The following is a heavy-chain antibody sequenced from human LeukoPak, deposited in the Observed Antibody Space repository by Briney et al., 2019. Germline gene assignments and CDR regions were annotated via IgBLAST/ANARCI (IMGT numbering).Heavy chain of an antibody. V-gene: IGHV3-23*01. Sequence: GGSLRLSCAASGFTFSSYAMSWVRQAPGKGLEWVSAISCSGGSTYYADSVKGRFIIFRATAKHSLFLQMNSLSAEDTAVYYCARGDRTTTSLDYWGQGTLVTVSS. D-gene: IGHD2-2*01. CDR2: ISCSGGST. J-gene: IGHJ4*02. CDR3: ARGDRTTTSLDY. CDR1: GFTFSSYA.